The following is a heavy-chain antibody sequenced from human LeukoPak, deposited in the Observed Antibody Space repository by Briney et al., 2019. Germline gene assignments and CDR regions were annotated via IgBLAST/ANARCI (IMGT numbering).Heavy chain of an antibody. CDR1: GGSISSGSYY. J-gene: IGHJ4*02. V-gene: IGHV4-61*02. Sequence: PSQTLSLTCTVSGGSISSGSYYWSWIRQPAGKGLEWIGRIYTSGSTNYNPSLKSRVTISVDTSKNQFSLKLTSVTATDTAVYYCARGSFYYDSSGYQYYFDYWGQGTLVTVSP. D-gene: IGHD3-22*01. CDR3: ARGSFYYDSSGYQYYFDY. CDR2: IYTSGST.